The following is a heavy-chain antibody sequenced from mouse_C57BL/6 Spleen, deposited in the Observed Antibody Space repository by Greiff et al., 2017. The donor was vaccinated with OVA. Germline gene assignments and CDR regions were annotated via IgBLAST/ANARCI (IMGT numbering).Heavy chain of an antibody. D-gene: IGHD2-4*01. CDR1: GYSFTDYN. J-gene: IGHJ3*01. CDR3: ARGRYDYDGEAWFAY. V-gene: IGHV1-39*01. Sequence: VQLKESGPELVKPGASVKISCKASGYSFTDYNMNWVKQSNGKSLEWIGVINPNYGTTRYNQKFKGKATLTVDQSSSTAYMQLNSLTSEDAAVYYCARGRYDYDGEAWFAYWGQGTLVTVSA. CDR2: INPNYGTT.